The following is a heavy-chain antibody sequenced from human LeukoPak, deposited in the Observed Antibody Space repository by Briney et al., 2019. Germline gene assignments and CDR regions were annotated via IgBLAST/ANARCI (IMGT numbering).Heavy chain of an antibody. Sequence: SETLSLTCTVSGGSISSSSYYWGWIRQPPGKGLEWIGSVYDSGSTYYNPSLKSRFTISVDTSKNQFSLKLSSVAAADTAVYYCARHGGYRYKTLNYYYYMDVWGKGTTVTVSS. CDR1: GGSISSSSYY. V-gene: IGHV4-39*01. J-gene: IGHJ6*03. CDR3: ARHGGYRYKTLNYYYYMDV. D-gene: IGHD5-18*01. CDR2: VYDSGST.